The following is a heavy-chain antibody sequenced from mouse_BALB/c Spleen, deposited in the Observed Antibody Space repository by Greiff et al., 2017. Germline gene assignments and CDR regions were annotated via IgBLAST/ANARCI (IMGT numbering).Heavy chain of an antibody. J-gene: IGHJ1*01. Sequence: VQLQQSGAELARPGASVKLSCKASGYTFTDYYINWVKQRTGQGLEWIGEIYPGSGNTYYNEKFKGKATLTADKSSSTAYMQLSSLTSEDSAVYFCAREGYFDVWGAGTTVTVSS. V-gene: IGHV1-77*01. CDR2: IYPGSGNT. CDR3: AREGYFDV. CDR1: GYTFTDYY.